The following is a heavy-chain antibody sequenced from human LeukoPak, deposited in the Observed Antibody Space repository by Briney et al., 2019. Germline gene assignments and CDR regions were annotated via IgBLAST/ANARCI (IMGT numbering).Heavy chain of an antibody. CDR2: ISGSGGST. CDR3: AKDQGDYDFWGGPQGAFDI. CDR1: EFTFSAYA. V-gene: IGHV3-23*01. D-gene: IGHD3-3*01. Sequence: GGSLRLSCAASEFTFSAYALSWVCRAPGKGLEGVAVISGSGGSTHYADSVKGRFTISRDNSKNTLFLQMNSLRAEDTALYYCAKDQGDYDFWGGPQGAFDIWGQGTMVTVSS. J-gene: IGHJ3*02.